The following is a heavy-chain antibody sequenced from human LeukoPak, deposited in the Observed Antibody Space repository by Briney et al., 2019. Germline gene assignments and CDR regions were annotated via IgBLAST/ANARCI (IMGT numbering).Heavy chain of an antibody. V-gene: IGHV3-30*02. CDR1: GFTFSSYG. J-gene: IGHJ4*02. CDR3: AKGRFGELDY. D-gene: IGHD3-10*01. CDR2: ILSDGSKE. Sequence: GGSLRLSCAASGFTFSSYGMHWVRQAPGKGLEWVAVILSDGSKEFYTDSVKGRFTISRDNSKNTLYLQMNSLRAEDTAVYYCAKGRFGELDYWGQGTLVTVSS.